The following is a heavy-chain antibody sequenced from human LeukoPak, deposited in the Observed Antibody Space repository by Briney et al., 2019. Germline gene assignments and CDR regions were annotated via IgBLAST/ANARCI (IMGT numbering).Heavy chain of an antibody. J-gene: IGHJ3*02. V-gene: IGHV6-1*01. CDR1: GDSVSSNSAA. CDR3: ARDTAYDSSGYYYGVGDDAFDI. CDR2: TYYRSKWYN. D-gene: IGHD3-22*01. Sequence: SQTLSLTCAISGDSVSSNSAAWNWIRQSPSRGLEWLGRTYYRSKWYNDYAVSVKSRITINPDTSKNQFSLQLNSVTPEDTAVYYCARDTAYDSSGYYYGVGDDAFDIWGQGTMVTVSS.